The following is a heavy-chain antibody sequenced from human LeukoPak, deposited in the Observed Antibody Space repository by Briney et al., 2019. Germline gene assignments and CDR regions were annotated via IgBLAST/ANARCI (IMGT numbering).Heavy chain of an antibody. CDR1: GFTFSSYA. CDR2: ISSNGGNT. J-gene: IGHJ4*02. CDR3: VRSSGWYDY. D-gene: IGHD6-19*01. Sequence: GGSLRLSCSVSGFTFSSYAMHWVRQAPGKGLEYVSAISSNGGNTHYADSMKGRFTISRDNSKNTLYLQMSSLRAEDSAMYYCVRSSGWYDYWGQGTLVTVSS. V-gene: IGHV3-64D*09.